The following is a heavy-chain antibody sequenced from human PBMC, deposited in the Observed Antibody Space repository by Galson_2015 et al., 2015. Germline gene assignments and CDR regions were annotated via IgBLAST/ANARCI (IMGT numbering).Heavy chain of an antibody. D-gene: IGHD4-17*01. CDR2: ISTSSSYI. V-gene: IGHV3-21*01. CDR1: GFTFSGYS. J-gene: IGHJ4*02. Sequence: SLRLSCAASGFTFSGYSMNWVRQSPGKGLEWVSSISTSSSYIYYADSVKGRFTISRDNAKNSLYLQMNSLRAEDTAVYYCARDLLHTLTTSLGYWGQGTLVTVSS. CDR3: ARDLLHTLTTSLGY.